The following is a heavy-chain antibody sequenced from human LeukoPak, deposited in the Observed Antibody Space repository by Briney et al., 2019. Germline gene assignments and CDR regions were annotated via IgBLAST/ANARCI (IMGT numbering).Heavy chain of an antibody. J-gene: IGHJ4*02. CDR2: IGIRGDT. V-gene: IGHV3-13*01. CDR3: ARGGIRVSGIDEFDY. CDR1: GFTFTNYD. Sequence: HPGGSLRLSCAASGFTFTNYDMHWVRHATGKGLEWVSAIGIRGDTYYSGSVKGRFTISRENAENSLYLQMNSLRAEDTAVYYCARGGIRVSGIDEFDYWGQGTLVTVSS. D-gene: IGHD6-19*01.